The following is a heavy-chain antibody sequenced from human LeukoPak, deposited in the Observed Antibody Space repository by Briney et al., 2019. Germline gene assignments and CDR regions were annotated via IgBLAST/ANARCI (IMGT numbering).Heavy chain of an antibody. CDR3: ARERVYQLLTYYYYYGMDV. D-gene: IGHD2-2*01. J-gene: IGHJ6*02. CDR1: GFTFSSYA. Sequence: GGSLRLSCAASGFTFSSYAMHWVRQAPGKGLEYVSAISSNGGSTYYANSVKGRFTISRDNSKNTLYLQMGSLRAEDMAVYYCARERVYQLLTYYYYYGMDVWGQGTTVTVSS. CDR2: ISSNGGST. V-gene: IGHV3-64*01.